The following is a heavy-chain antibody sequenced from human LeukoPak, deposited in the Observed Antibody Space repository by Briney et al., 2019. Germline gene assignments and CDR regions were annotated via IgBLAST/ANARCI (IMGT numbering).Heavy chain of an antibody. J-gene: IGHJ4*02. Sequence: GASVKVSCKASGYAFTAYYIHWVRQAPGQGLEWMGIINPSGGSPSYAQKFQDIVTLTRDTSTSTVYMALSSPRSDDTAVYYCARSGYHSKGPFDYWGLGTLVTVSS. D-gene: IGHD5-18*01. CDR3: ARSGYHSKGPFDY. CDR1: GYAFTAYY. V-gene: IGHV1-46*01. CDR2: INPSGGSP.